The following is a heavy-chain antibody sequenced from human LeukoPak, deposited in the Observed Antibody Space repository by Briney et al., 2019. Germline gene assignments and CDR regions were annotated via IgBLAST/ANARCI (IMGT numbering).Heavy chain of an antibody. J-gene: IGHJ4*02. D-gene: IGHD4-17*01. Sequence: GASVKVSSKASGYTFTVYYMHWVRRAPRQRLGWMGWINTNSGGTNYAQKFQGRVTMTRDTSISTAYMELSRLRSDDTAVYYCARGDMTTEIDYWGQGTLVTVSS. V-gene: IGHV1-2*02. CDR2: INTNSGGT. CDR1: GYTFTVYY. CDR3: ARGDMTTEIDY.